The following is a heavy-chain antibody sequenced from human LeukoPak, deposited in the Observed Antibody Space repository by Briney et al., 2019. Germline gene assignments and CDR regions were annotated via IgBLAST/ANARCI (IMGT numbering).Heavy chain of an antibody. Sequence: GASVKVSCKASAGTFSSYAISWVRQAPGQGLEWMGGIITIFGTANYAQKFQGRVTITADESTSTAYMELSSLRSEDTAVYYCAREQNPNDYGGNSAGLWYFDLWGRGTLVTVSS. D-gene: IGHD4-23*01. CDR3: AREQNPNDYGGNSAGLWYFDL. V-gene: IGHV1-69*13. CDR1: AGTFSSYA. CDR2: IITIFGTA. J-gene: IGHJ2*01.